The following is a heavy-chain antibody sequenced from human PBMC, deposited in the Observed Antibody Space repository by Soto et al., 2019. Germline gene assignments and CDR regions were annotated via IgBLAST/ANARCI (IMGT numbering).Heavy chain of an antibody. J-gene: IGHJ6*02. CDR3: AREETETGYYLVRTHYYYGMDV. V-gene: IGHV3-30-3*01. D-gene: IGHD3-9*01. Sequence: GGSLRLSFAASGFTVSSYAMHWVRQAPGKGLEWVAVISYDGSNKYYADSVKGRFTISRDNSKNTLYLQMNSLRAEDTAVYYCAREETETGYYLVRTHYYYGMDVWGQGTTVTVSS. CDR2: ISYDGSNK. CDR1: GFTVSSYA.